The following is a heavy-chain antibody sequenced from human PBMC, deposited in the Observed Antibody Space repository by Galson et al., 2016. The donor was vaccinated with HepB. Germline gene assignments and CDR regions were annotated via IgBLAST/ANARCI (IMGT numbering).Heavy chain of an antibody. CDR1: GFTFSISA. CDR2: LHTSGAT. Sequence: SLRLSCAASGFTFSISAMNWVRQAPGKGLEWVSGLHTSGATYYADSVRGRFTISRDNSKNTLYLQMSSLRAEDTAVYYWAIWEWGLPPCWGQGTLVTVSS. V-gene: IGHV3-23*01. CDR3: AIWEWGLPPC. D-gene: IGHD1-26*01. J-gene: IGHJ4*02.